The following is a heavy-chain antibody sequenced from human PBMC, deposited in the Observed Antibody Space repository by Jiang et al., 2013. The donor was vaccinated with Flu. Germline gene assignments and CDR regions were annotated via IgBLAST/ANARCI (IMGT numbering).Heavy chain of an antibody. V-gene: IGHV1-3*01. D-gene: IGHD2-15*01. CDR1: GYTFTSYS. J-gene: IGHJ4*02. Sequence: GAEVKKPGASVKISCKTSGYTFTSYSMHWVRQAPGQRLEWMGWISAGNANTKFSQKFQGRVTITRDTSTSTAYMELSSLRSEDTAVYYCARSEDCSGGSCYQTNFDYWGQGTLVTVSS. CDR3: ARSEDCSGGSCYQTNFDY. CDR2: ISAGNANT.